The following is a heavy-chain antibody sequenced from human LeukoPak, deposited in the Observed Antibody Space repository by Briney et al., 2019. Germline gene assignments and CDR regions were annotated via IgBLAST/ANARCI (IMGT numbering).Heavy chain of an antibody. J-gene: IGHJ4*02. CDR1: GFNFSNDW. CDR3: TTDLIVVVIPH. Sequence: GGSLRLSCAASGFNFSNDWMSWVRQAPGKGLQWVGRIKSKIDGGTTDYAAPVKGRFTISRDDLKDTLYLQMNSLKTEDTAVYYCTTDLIVVVIPHWGQGTLVTVSS. D-gene: IGHD3-22*01. V-gene: IGHV3-15*01. CDR2: IKSKIDGGTT.